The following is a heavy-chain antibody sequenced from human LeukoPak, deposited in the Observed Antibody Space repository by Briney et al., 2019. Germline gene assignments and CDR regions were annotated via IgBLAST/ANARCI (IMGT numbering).Heavy chain of an antibody. D-gene: IGHD1-26*01. V-gene: IGHV3-23*01. CDR3: VKESPYGTPRLYYSDY. Sequence: GGSLRLSCAASGFTLSTYAMSWIRQAPGKGPEWVSAISGSTTYYADSVKGRFTISKDISKNTLSLQMNSLRAEDTAIYYCVKESPYGTPRLYYSDYWGQGTLVTVSS. CDR2: ISGSTT. CDR1: GFTLSTYA. J-gene: IGHJ4*02.